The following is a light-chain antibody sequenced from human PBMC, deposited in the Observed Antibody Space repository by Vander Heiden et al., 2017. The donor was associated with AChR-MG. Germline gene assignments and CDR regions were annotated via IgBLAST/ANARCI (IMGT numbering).Light chain of an antibody. CDR3: NSRDISGNHLV. CDR2: GDN. V-gene: IGLV3-19*01. J-gene: IGLJ2*01. CDR1: SLRTFS. Sequence: SSELTQDPAVSVALGQTVRITCQGDSLRTFSASWFQQKPGQAPVLVIYGDNSRPSVIPDRFSGSTSGDTASLTITGAQAEDEADYYCNSRDISGNHLVFGGGTKVTVL.